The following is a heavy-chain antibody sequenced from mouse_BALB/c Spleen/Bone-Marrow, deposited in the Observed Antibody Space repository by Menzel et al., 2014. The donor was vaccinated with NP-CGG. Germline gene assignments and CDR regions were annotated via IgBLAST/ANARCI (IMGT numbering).Heavy chain of an antibody. V-gene: IGHV5-12-2*01. D-gene: IGHD3-1*01. CDR3: SRHVGNPYAMDY. CDR1: GFTFSSYT. CDR2: ISNGGGST. Sequence: EVKLVESGGGLVQPGGSLKLSCAASGFTFSSYTMSWVRQTPEKRLEWVAYISNGGGSTSYPDTVKGRFTISRDNAKNTLYLQMSSLKSEDTAMYYCSRHVGNPYAMDYWGQETSVTVSS. J-gene: IGHJ4*01.